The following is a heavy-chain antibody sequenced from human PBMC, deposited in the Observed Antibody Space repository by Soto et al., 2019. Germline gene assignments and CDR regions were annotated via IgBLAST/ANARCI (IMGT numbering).Heavy chain of an antibody. CDR3: ARQWTYYYYYMDV. CDR1: GGSISSSSYY. J-gene: IGHJ6*03. V-gene: IGHV4-61*05. CDR2: IYYSGST. D-gene: IGHD6-19*01. Sequence: SETLSLTCTVSGGSISSSSYYWGWIRQPPGKGLEWIGYIYYSGSTNYNPSLKSRVTISVDTSKNQFSLKLSSVTAADTAVYYCARQWTYYYYYMDVWGKGTTVTVSS.